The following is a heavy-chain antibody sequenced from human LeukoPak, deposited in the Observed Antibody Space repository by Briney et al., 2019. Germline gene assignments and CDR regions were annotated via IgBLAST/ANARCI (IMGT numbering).Heavy chain of an antibody. D-gene: IGHD1-1*01. Sequence: PSETLSLTCTVSGGSISSSSYYWGWIRQPPGKGLEWIGSIYYSGSTYYNPSLKSRVTISVDTSKNQFSLKLSSVTAADTAVYYCARSSYNWNDELFDYWGQGTLVTVSS. CDR1: GGSISSSSYY. V-gene: IGHV4-39*01. CDR2: IYYSGST. J-gene: IGHJ4*02. CDR3: ARSSYNWNDELFDY.